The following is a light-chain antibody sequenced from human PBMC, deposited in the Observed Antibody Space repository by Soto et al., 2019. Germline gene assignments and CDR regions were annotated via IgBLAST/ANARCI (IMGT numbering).Light chain of an antibody. CDR1: QSVSSY. J-gene: IGKJ3*01. V-gene: IGKV3-11*01. CDR2: DAS. CDR3: QKRSNWPLT. Sequence: EIVLTQSPATLSLSPGERATLSCRASQSVSSYLAWYQQKPGQAPRLLIYDASNRATGIPARFSGSGSGTDFTLTISSLEPEDFEVYYCQKRSNWPLTFGPGTKVDI.